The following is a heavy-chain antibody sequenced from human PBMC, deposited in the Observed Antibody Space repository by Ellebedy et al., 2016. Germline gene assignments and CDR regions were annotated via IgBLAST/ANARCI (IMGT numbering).Heavy chain of an antibody. Sequence: SVKVSCXASIDTLNRYAISWVRQAPGQGLEWLGRVTPIFGRANYAQRFQGRATISADKSTGTAYMELSSLRSDDTAVYYCARDRRVTTVRRVKDDYGLDVWGQGTAVTVSS. J-gene: IGHJ6*02. CDR3: ARDRRVTTVRRVKDDYGLDV. CDR2: VTPIFGRA. D-gene: IGHD3-10*01. CDR1: IDTLNRYA. V-gene: IGHV1-69*06.